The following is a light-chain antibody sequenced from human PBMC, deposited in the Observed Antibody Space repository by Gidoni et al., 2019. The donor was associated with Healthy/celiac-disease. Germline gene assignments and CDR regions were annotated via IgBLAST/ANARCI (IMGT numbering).Light chain of an antibody. CDR1: SSNLGEGYD. V-gene: IGLV1-40*01. CDR2: GNS. J-gene: IGLJ2*01. Sequence: QSVLPPPPSVSAAPGQRGTISCTGSSSNLGEGYDVHWYQQLPGTAPQLLIYGNSNRPSGVPDRCSGSKSGTSAALAITGLQAEDEADYYCQSYDSSLSAVVFGGGTKLTVL. CDR3: QSYDSSLSAVV.